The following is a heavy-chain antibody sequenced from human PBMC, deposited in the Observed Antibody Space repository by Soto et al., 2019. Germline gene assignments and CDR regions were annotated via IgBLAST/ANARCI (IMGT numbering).Heavy chain of an antibody. V-gene: IGHV3-21*01. CDR2: ISGSSDSL. D-gene: IGHD6-13*01. CDR3: ATSTWYAFDI. J-gene: IGHJ3*02. Sequence: GGSLRLSCAASGFTFSNSIINWVRQAPGQGLEWVSSISGSSDSLYYADSVKGRFTISRDTATNSLYLQMNSLRAEDTAVYYCATSTWYAFDIWGQGTMGTVSS. CDR1: GFTFSNSI.